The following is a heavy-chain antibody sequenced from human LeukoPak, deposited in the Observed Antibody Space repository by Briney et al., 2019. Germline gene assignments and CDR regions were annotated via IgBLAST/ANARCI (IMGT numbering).Heavy chain of an antibody. D-gene: IGHD3-3*01. V-gene: IGHV4-34*01. J-gene: IGHJ4*02. CDR3: ARRGRGGQYYDFWSGYFNY. CDR1: GGSFSGYY. CDR2: INHSGST. Sequence: SETLSLTCAVYGGSFSGYYWSWIRQPPGKGLEWIGEINHSGSTNYNPSLKSRVTMSVDTSKNQFSLKLSSVTAADTAVYYCARRGRGGQYYDFWSGYFNYWGQGTLVTVSS.